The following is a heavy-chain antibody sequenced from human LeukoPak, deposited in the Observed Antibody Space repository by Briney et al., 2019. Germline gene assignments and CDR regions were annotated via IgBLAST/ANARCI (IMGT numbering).Heavy chain of an antibody. CDR3: ARDRSDAGEPDNWFDP. CDR2: INPSGSKT. Sequence: GASVKVSCKASGYTFTTYYMHWVRQAPGQGLEWMGIINPSGSKTYYAQKFQGRVTMTRDMSTSTVYMELSSLGSEDTAVYYCARDRSDAGEPDNWFDPWGQGTLVTVSS. D-gene: IGHD1-26*01. V-gene: IGHV1-46*01. J-gene: IGHJ5*02. CDR1: GYTFTTYY.